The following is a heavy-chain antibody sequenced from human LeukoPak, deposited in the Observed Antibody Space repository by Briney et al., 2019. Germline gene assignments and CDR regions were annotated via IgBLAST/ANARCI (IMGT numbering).Heavy chain of an antibody. D-gene: IGHD2-15*01. CDR3: ASSYCSGGSCYEYYFDY. CDR1: GITFSSYS. J-gene: IGHJ4*02. Sequence: GGSLRLSCAASGITFSSYSMNCVRQAPGKGLEWVSSISSSSSYIYYADSVKGRFTISRDNTKNSLYLQMNSLRAEDTAVYYCASSYCSGGSCYEYYFDYWGQGTLVTVSS. CDR2: ISSSSSYI. V-gene: IGHV3-21*01.